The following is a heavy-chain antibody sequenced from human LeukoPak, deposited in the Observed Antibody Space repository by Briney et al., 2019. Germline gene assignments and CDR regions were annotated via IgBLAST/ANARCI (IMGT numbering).Heavy chain of an antibody. J-gene: IGHJ4*02. Sequence: GRSLRLSCAASGFTFSSYGMHWVRQAPGKGLEWVAIVSYDGSNKYYADSVKGRFTISRDNSKNTLYLQMNSLSAEDTAVYYCARFRSGWYMDLWGQGTLVTVSS. CDR1: GFTFSSYG. V-gene: IGHV3-30*03. CDR3: ARFRSGWYMDL. CDR2: VSYDGSNK. D-gene: IGHD6-19*01.